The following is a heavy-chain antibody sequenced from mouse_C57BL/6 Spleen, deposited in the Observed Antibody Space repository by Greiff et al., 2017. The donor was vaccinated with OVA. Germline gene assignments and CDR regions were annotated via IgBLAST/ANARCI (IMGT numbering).Heavy chain of an antibody. CDR1: GFTFSDYG. Sequence: EVKLMESGGGLVKPGGSLKLSCAASGFTFSDYGMHWVRQAPEKGLEWVAYISSGSSTIYYADTVKGRFTISRDNAKNTLFLQMTSLRSEDTAMYYCARRVYYGSSYYFDYWGQGTTLTVSS. V-gene: IGHV5-17*01. CDR3: ARRVYYGSSYYFDY. D-gene: IGHD1-1*01. CDR2: ISSGSSTI. J-gene: IGHJ2*01.